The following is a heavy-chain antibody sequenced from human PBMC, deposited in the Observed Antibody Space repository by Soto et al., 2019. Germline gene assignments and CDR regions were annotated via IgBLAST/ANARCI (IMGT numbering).Heavy chain of an antibody. CDR3: AKCGGICCFDC. V-gene: IGHV3-23*01. CDR2: ISGSGEST. Sequence: GGALRLSCAASGFTFSNYAMSWVRQAPGKGLEWVSAISGSGESTFYGDSVKGRFTVSRDNSKNTLYLQMNSLGVEDTAEYYCAKCGGICCFDCWGQGTLVTVSS. D-gene: IGHD2-15*01. J-gene: IGHJ4*02. CDR1: GFTFSNYA.